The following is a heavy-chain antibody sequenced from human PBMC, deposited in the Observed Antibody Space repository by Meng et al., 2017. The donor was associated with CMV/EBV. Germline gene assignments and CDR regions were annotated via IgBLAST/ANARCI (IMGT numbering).Heavy chain of an antibody. V-gene: IGHV4-61*02. J-gene: IGHJ5*02. CDR3: AREVVVITPYNWFDP. CDR2: IYTSGST. Sequence: GQRRGGGPGLVQPSQPRSLTCTVLCGSISSGSYYWSWIRQPAGKGLEWIGRIYTSGSTNYNPSLKSRVTISVDTSKNQFSLKLSSVTAADTAVYYCAREVVVITPYNWFDPWGQGTLVTVSS. CDR1: CGSISSGSYY. D-gene: IGHD3-22*01.